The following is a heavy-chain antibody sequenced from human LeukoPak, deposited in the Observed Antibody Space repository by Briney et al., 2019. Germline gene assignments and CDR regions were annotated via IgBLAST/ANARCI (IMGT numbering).Heavy chain of an antibody. J-gene: IGHJ4*01. Sequence: ASVKVSCKASGYTFTSYAISWVRQAPGQGPEWMGWINMYNGNTNYAQKLQGRVTMTTDTSTSTAYMELRSLRSDDTAVYFCATTIYCRTVSCLRNYYFDDWGQGTLVTVSS. CDR3: ATTIYCRTVSCLRNYYFDD. V-gene: IGHV1-18*01. CDR2: INMYNGNT. CDR1: GYTFTSYA. D-gene: IGHD2-2*01.